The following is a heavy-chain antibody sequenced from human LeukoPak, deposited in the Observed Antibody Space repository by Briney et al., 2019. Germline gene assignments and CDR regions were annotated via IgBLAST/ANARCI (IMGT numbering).Heavy chain of an antibody. CDR2: ISGSGGST. J-gene: IGHJ4*02. CDR3: AKDVVVPAAAHYFDY. D-gene: IGHD2-2*01. V-gene: IGHV3-23*01. Sequence: GGSLRLSCAASGFTFSSYAMSWVRQAPGKGLEWVSAISGSGGSTYYADSVKGRFTISRDNSKNTLYLQMNSLRAGDTAVYYCAKDVVVPAAAHYFDYWGQGTLVTVSS. CDR1: GFTFSSYA.